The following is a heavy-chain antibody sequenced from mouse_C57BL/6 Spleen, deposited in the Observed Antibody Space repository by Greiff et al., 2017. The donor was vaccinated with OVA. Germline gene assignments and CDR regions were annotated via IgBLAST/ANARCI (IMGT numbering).Heavy chain of an antibody. Sequence: EVMLVESGGGLVQPGGSMKLSCAASGFTFSDAWMDWVRQSPEKGLEWVAEIGNKANNHATYYAESVKGRFTISRDDSKSSVYLQMNSLRAEDTGIYYCTRGNYYAMDYWGQGTSVTVSS. CDR3: TRGNYYAMDY. CDR1: GFTFSDAW. CDR2: IGNKANNHAT. V-gene: IGHV6-6*01. J-gene: IGHJ4*01.